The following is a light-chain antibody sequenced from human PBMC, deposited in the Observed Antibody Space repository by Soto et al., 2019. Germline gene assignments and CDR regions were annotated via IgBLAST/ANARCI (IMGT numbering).Light chain of an antibody. CDR3: QTWGTGIPV. J-gene: IGLJ2*01. Sequence: QPVLTQSPSASASLGASVKLSCTLSSGHSSYTIAWHQQQPEKGPRYLMKLNSDGSHSKGDGIPDRFSGSSSGAERYLTISSLQSEDEADYYCQTWGTGIPVFGERTKLTVL. CDR2: LNSDGSH. CDR1: SGHSSYT. V-gene: IGLV4-69*01.